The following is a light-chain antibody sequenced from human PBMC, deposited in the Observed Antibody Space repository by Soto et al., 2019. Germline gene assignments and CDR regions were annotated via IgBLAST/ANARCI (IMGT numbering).Light chain of an antibody. Sequence: QLVLTQSPSASASLGASVKLTCTLSSGHSTYAIAWLQQQAEKGPRYLMKINSDGSHSKGDGIPDRFSGSSSGTERDLTISSLQSEDEADYYCQTWDTGILVFGIGTKLTVL. CDR1: SGHSTYA. J-gene: IGLJ1*01. CDR3: QTWDTGILV. V-gene: IGLV4-69*01. CDR2: INSDGSH.